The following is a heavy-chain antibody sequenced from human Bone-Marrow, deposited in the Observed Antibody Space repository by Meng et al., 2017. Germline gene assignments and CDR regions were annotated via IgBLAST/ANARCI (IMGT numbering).Heavy chain of an antibody. CDR3: ARGQYFSWWELLPAFWFDP. J-gene: IGHJ5*02. V-gene: IGHV4-4*02. CDR2: IYHSGST. D-gene: IGHD1-26*01. CDR1: GGSISSSNW. Sequence: VPLQESGPGLVKPSGTLSPTCAVSGGSISSSNWWSWVRQPPGKGLEWIGEIYHSGSTNYNPSLKSRVTISVDKSKNQFSLKLSSVTAADTAVYYCARGQYFSWWELLPAFWFDPWGQGTLVTVSS.